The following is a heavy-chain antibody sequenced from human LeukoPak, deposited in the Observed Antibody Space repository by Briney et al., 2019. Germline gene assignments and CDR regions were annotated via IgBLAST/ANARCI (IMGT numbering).Heavy chain of an antibody. D-gene: IGHD3-10*01. J-gene: IGHJ3*02. V-gene: IGHV3-49*04. Sequence: GGSLRLSCIASGFTLSGYAMTWVRQAPGKGLEWVGFITSKAYGGTTEYAASVKGRFTISRDDSKTIAYLQRNSLKTVDTAVYYGSCRGGPGSIDAFDIWGQGTMVTVSS. CDR3: SCRGGPGSIDAFDI. CDR1: GFTLSGYA. CDR2: ITSKAYGGTT.